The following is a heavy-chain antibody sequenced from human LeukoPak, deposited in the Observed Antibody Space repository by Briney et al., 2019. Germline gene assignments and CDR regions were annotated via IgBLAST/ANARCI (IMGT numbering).Heavy chain of an antibody. V-gene: IGHV4-38-2*02. J-gene: IGHJ4*02. CDR2: IDHSGST. CDR3: ASLGEQLDPFR. D-gene: IGHD6-13*01. CDR1: GYSISSGYY. Sequence: SETLSLTCTVSGYSISSGYYWGWIRQPPGKGLEWTGSIDHSGSTYYNPSLKSRITISVDTSKNQFSLKLSSVTAADTAVYYCASLGEQLDPFRWGQGTLVTVSS.